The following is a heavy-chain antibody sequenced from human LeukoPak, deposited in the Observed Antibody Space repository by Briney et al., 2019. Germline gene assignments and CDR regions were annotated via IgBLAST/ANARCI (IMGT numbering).Heavy chain of an antibody. Sequence: PGGSLRLSCAASGFTFSGSAMHWVRQASGKGLEWVGRIRSKANSYATAYAASVKGRFTISRDNSKNTLYLQMNSLRAEDTAVYYCAKVLSPNYYFDYWGQGTLVTVSS. J-gene: IGHJ4*02. V-gene: IGHV3-73*01. CDR3: AKVLSPNYYFDY. CDR1: GFTFSGSA. CDR2: IRSKANSYAT. D-gene: IGHD4/OR15-4a*01.